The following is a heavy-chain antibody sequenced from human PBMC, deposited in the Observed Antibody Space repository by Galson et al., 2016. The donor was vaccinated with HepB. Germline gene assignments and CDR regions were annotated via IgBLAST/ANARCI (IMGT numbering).Heavy chain of an antibody. D-gene: IGHD2-21*01. Sequence: TLSLTCTVSGDSINSGPYYWTWIRQHPGRGLEWIGYIFYRGNTLYNPSLRGRLTMSVDTSNNQFSLNLNSVTAADTAVYFCARGHGRIEAPAGDTRYWVDPWGQGTLVTVSS. CDR2: IFYRGNT. J-gene: IGHJ5*02. CDR3: ARGHGRIEAPAGDTRYWVDP. CDR1: GDSINSGPYY. V-gene: IGHV4-31*03.